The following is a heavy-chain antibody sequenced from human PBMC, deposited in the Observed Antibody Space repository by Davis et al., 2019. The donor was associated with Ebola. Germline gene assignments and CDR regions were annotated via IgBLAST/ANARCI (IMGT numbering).Heavy chain of an antibody. J-gene: IGHJ3*02. CDR3: AKVLTWCSGGSCYRPRSDAFDI. V-gene: IGHV3-30*01. D-gene: IGHD2-15*01. CDR1: EFTFRGYS. CDR2: ISYDVRKT. Sequence: PGGSLRLSCAASEFTFRGYSMHWVRQAPGEGLEWVAMISYDVRKTFYADSVRGRFTISRDNSKNTLYLQMNSLRAEDTAVYYCAKVLTWCSGGSCYRPRSDAFDIWGQGTMVTVSS.